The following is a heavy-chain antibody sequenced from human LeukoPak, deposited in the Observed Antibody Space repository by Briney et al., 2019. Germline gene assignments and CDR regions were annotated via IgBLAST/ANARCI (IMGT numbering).Heavy chain of an antibody. Sequence: SGGSLRLSCAASGFTFSSYAMHWVRQAPGKGLEYVSAISSNGGSTYYANSVKGRFTISRDNSKNTLYLQMGSLRAEDMAVYYCARDRVVRGVIYYYYMDVWGKGTTVTVS. D-gene: IGHD3-10*01. CDR3: ARDRVVRGVIYYYYMDV. J-gene: IGHJ6*03. CDR2: ISSNGGST. CDR1: GFTFSSYA. V-gene: IGHV3-64*01.